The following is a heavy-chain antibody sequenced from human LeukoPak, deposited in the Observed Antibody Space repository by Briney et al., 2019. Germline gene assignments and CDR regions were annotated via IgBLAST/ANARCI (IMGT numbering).Heavy chain of an antibody. CDR1: GFTVSSNY. J-gene: IGHJ6*02. V-gene: IGHV3-53*04. D-gene: IGHD3-3*01. CDR2: IYSGGST. Sequence: GGSLRLSCAASGFTVSSNYMSWVRQAPGKGLEWVSVIYSGGSTYYADSVKGRFTISRHNSKNTLYLQMNSLRAEDTAVYYCARAENYDFWSGTFPGMDVWGQGTTVTVSS. CDR3: ARAENYDFWSGTFPGMDV.